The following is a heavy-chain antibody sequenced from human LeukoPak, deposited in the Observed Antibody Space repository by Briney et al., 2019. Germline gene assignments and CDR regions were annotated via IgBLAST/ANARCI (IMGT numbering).Heavy chain of an antibody. CDR1: GGSISSSSYY. D-gene: IGHD3-22*01. J-gene: IGHJ4*02. CDR2: IYYSGST. V-gene: IGHV4-39*01. Sequence: SETLSLTCTVSGGSISSSSYYWGWIRQPQGKGPEWIGSIYYSGSTYYNPSLKSRVTISVDTSKNQFSLKLSSVTAADTAVHYCARHPYYYDSSGYSFDYWGQGTLVTVSS. CDR3: ARHPYYYDSSGYSFDY.